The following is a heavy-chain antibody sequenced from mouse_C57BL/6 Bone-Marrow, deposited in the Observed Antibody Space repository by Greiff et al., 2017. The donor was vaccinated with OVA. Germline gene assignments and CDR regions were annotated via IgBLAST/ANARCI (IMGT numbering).Heavy chain of an antibody. CDR1: GYTFTSYW. CDR2: IYPGSGST. CDR3: ARRGLPSMVRYFDD. J-gene: IGHJ1*03. Sequence: QVQLQQPGAELVKPGASVKMSCKASGYTFTSYWITWVKQRPGQGLEWIGDIYPGSGSTNYNEKFKSKATLTVDTSSSTAYMQLSSLTSEDSAVYYCARRGLPSMVRYFDDWGKGTTVTVSS. D-gene: IGHD2-1*01. V-gene: IGHV1-55*01.